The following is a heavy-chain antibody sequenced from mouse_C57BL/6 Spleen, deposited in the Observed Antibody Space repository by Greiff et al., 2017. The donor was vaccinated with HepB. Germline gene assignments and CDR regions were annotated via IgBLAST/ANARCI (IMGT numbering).Heavy chain of an antibody. J-gene: IGHJ4*01. V-gene: IGHV1-53*01. CDR2: INPSNGGT. CDR1: GYTFTSYW. D-gene: IGHD1-1*01. CDR3: ARNYGSSSYYAMDY. Sequence: QVHVKQSGTELVKPGASVKLSCKASGYTFTSYWMHWVKQRPGQGLEWIGNINPSNGGTNYNEKFKSKATLTVDKSSSTAYMQLSSLTSEDSAVYYCARNYGSSSYYAMDYWGQGTSVTVSS.